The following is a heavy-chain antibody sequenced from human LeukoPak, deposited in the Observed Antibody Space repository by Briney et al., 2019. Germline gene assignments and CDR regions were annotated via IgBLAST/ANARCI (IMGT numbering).Heavy chain of an antibody. Sequence: SETLSLTCAVSGYSISSGYYWGWIRPPPGKGLEWIGSIYHSGRTYYNPSLKSRVTISVDTSKNQFSLKLSSVTAADTAVHYCARGVVGATRRGINNWFDPWGQGTLVTVSS. CDR3: ARGVVGATRRGINNWFDP. J-gene: IGHJ5*02. CDR1: GYSISSGYY. CDR2: IYHSGRT. D-gene: IGHD1-26*01. V-gene: IGHV4-38-2*01.